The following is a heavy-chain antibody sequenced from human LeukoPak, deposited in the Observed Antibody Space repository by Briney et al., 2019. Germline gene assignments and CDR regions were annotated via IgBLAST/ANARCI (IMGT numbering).Heavy chain of an antibody. Sequence: GGSLRLSCAASGFTFSTYWMSWVRQAPGKGLEWVANIKKDGSEKYSVDSVKGRFTISRDNAKNSLYLQMNSLRVEDTAVYYCARHPDSSFDPWGQGTLVTVSS. CDR3: ARHPDSSFDP. CDR1: GFTFSTYW. J-gene: IGHJ5*02. V-gene: IGHV3-7*01. CDR2: IKKDGSEK. D-gene: IGHD3-22*01.